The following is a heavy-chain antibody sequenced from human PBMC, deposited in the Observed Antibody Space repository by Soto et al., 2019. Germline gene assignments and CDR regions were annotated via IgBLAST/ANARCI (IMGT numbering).Heavy chain of an antibody. CDR3: ARDRPHYGSGSYTVESLDY. V-gene: IGHV4-31*03. D-gene: IGHD3-10*01. CDR1: GGSISSGGYY. Sequence: QVQLQESGPGLVKPSQTLSLTCTVSGGSISSGGYYWSWIRQHPGKGLEWIGYIYYSGSTYYNPSLQSRATISVDTSKNQFSLKLSSVTAADTAVYYCARDRPHYGSGSYTVESLDYWGQGTLVTVSS. CDR2: IYYSGST. J-gene: IGHJ4*02.